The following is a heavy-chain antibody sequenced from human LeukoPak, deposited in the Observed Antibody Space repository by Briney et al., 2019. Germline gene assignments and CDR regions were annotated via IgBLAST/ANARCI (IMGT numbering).Heavy chain of an antibody. CDR3: AKDYDSSGRMILY. J-gene: IGHJ4*02. D-gene: IGHD3-22*01. CDR2: ISGSGGST. CDR1: GFTFSSYA. Sequence: GGSLRLSCAAPGFTFSSYAMSWVRQAPGKGLEWVSSISGSGGSTYYADSVKGRFTISRDNSKNTLYLQVSSLRAEDTAVYYRAKDYDSSGRMILYWGQGTLVTVSS. V-gene: IGHV3-23*01.